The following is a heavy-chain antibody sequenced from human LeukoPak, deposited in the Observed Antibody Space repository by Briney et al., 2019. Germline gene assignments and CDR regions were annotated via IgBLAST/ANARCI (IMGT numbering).Heavy chain of an antibody. CDR1: GGSISSGGYY. D-gene: IGHD3-3*01. V-gene: IGHV4-31*03. Sequence: SETLSLTCTVSGGSISSGGYYWSWLRQHPGTGLEWIGYIYYSGSTYYNPSLKSRVTISVDTSKNQFSLKLSSVTAADTAVYYCASRKWDDFYYFDYWGQGTLVTVSS. CDR3: ASRKWDDFYYFDY. J-gene: IGHJ4*02. CDR2: IYYSGST.